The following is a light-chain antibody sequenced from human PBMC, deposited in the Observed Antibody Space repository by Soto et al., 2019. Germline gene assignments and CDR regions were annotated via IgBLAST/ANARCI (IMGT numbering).Light chain of an antibody. CDR1: SSDVGGYNY. CDR2: DVN. V-gene: IGLV2-14*03. CDR3: SSYTSSSALIL. J-gene: IGLJ2*01. Sequence: QSVLTQPASGSGSPGHSITISCTGTSSDVGGYNYVSWYQQHPGNAPKLMIYDVNSRPSGVSNRFSGSKSGNTASLTISGLQAEDEADYYCSSYTSSSALILFGGGTKLTVL.